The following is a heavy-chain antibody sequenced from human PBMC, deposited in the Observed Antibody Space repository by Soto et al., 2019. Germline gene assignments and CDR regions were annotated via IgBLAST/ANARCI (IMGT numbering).Heavy chain of an antibody. CDR1: GFTFSNAW. J-gene: IGHJ6*02. CDR2: IKSKTDGGTT. Sequence: GGSLRLSCAASGFTFSNAWMNWVCQAPGKGLEWVGRIKSKTDGGTTDYAAPVKGRFTISRDDSKNTLYLQMNSLKTEDTAVYYCTTDSSGLDSMDVWGQGTTVTVSS. V-gene: IGHV3-15*07. CDR3: TTDSSGLDSMDV. D-gene: IGHD6-19*01.